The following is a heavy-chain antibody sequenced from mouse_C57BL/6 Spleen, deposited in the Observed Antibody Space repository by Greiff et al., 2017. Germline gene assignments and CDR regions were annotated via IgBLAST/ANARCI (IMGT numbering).Heavy chain of an antibody. Sequence: VQLQQSGAELVRPGASVKLSCTASGFNIKDDYMHWVKQRPEQGLEWIGWIDPENGDTEYASKFQGKATITADTSSNTAYLQLSSLTSEDTAVYYCTRGLRQIAYWGQGTLVTVSA. V-gene: IGHV14-4*01. CDR2: IDPENGDT. J-gene: IGHJ3*01. D-gene: IGHD2-4*01. CDR3: TRGLRQIAY. CDR1: GFNIKDDY.